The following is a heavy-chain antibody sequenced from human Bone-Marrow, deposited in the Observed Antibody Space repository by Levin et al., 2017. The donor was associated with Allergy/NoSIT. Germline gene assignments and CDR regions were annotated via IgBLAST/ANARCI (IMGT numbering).Heavy chain of an antibody. CDR2: IYPGDSDT. J-gene: IGHJ3*02. CDR1: GYNFADYW. V-gene: IGHV5-51*01. Sequence: GESLKISCKGSGYNFADYWIGWVRQMPGKGLEWMGIIYPGDSDTRYSSSFQGQVTISADKSIGTANLQLSSLKASDTAMYYCARLRGHHSSRARIWGQGTMVTVSS. D-gene: IGHD6-13*01. CDR3: ARLRGHHSSRARI.